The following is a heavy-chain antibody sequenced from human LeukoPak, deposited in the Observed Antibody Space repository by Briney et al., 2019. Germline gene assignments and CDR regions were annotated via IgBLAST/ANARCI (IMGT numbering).Heavy chain of an antibody. D-gene: IGHD2-2*01. CDR1: GYTFTSYG. J-gene: IGHJ4*02. Sequence: ASVKVSCKASGYTFTSYGISWVRQAPGQGLEWMGWISAYNGNTNYAQELQGRVTMTTDTSTSTAYMELRSLRSDDTAVYYCARTSAAAATYYFDYWGQGTLVTVSS. CDR3: ARTSAAAATYYFDY. CDR2: ISAYNGNT. V-gene: IGHV1-18*01.